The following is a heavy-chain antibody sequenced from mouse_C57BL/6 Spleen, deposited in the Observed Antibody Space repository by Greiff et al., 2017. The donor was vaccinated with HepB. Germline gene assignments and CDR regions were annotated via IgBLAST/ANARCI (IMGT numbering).Heavy chain of an antibody. CDR2: IHPNSGST. Sequence: QVHVKQPGAELVKPGASVKVSCKASGYTFTSYWMHWVKQRPGQGLEWIGMIHPNSGSTNYNEKFKSKATLTVDKSSSTAYMQLSSLTSEDSAVYYCASYGSSFYYYAMDYWGQGTSVTVSS. J-gene: IGHJ4*01. CDR3: ASYGSSFYYYAMDY. V-gene: IGHV1-64*01. CDR1: GYTFTSYW. D-gene: IGHD1-1*01.